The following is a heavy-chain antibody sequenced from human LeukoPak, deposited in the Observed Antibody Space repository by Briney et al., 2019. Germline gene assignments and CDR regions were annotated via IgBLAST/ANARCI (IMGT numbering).Heavy chain of an antibody. Sequence: PGRSLRLSCAASGFTFSSYGMHWVRQAPGKGLEWVAVIWYDGSNKYYADSVKGRFTISRDNSKNTLYLQMNSLRAEDTAVYYCAREGSSSWYGISEDAYFDYWGQGTLVTVSS. CDR2: IWYDGSNK. CDR3: AREGSSSWYGISEDAYFDY. CDR1: GFTFSSYG. V-gene: IGHV3-33*01. D-gene: IGHD6-13*01. J-gene: IGHJ4*02.